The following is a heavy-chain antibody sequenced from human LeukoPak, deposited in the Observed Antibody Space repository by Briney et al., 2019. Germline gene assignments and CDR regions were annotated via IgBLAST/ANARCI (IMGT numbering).Heavy chain of an antibody. V-gene: IGHV1-8*01. CDR2: MNPGSGDT. Sequence: ASVKVSCKASGYHFSNYDVNWVRQSTGQGLEWMAWMNPGSGDTGYAQKFQGRLTMSSNISMNTASMELRSLTSEDTAVYFCARSRRGYYMDVWGTGTPVTVSS. CDR1: GYHFSNYD. J-gene: IGHJ6*03. CDR3: ARSRRGYYMDV.